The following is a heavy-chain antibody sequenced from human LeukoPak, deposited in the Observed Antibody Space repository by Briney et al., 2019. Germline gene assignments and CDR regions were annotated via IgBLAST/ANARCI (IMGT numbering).Heavy chain of an antibody. D-gene: IGHD3-3*01. CDR1: GYSISSGYY. CDR3: ARTYYDFWSGFQDALDI. J-gene: IGHJ3*02. CDR2: IYHSGST. V-gene: IGHV4-38-2*01. Sequence: SETLSLTCAVSGYSISSGYYWGWIRQPPGKGLEWIGSIYHSGSTYYNPSLKSRVTISVDTSKNQFSLKLSSVTAADTAVYYCARTYYDFWSGFQDALDIWGQGTMVTVSS.